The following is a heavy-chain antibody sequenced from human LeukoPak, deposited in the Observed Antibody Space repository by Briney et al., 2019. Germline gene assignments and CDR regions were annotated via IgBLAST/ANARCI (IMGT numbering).Heavy chain of an antibody. CDR3: AGYCGGDCLYDY. Sequence: ASVKVSCKASGFTFTNSAMQWVRQARGQRLEWIGWIVVGSGNTNYAQKFQERVTITRDMSTSTAYMELSSLRSEDTAVYYCAGYCGGDCLYDYWAREPWSPSPQ. CDR1: GFTFTNSA. CDR2: IVVGSGNT. D-gene: IGHD2-21*02. J-gene: IGHJ4*02. V-gene: IGHV1-58*02.